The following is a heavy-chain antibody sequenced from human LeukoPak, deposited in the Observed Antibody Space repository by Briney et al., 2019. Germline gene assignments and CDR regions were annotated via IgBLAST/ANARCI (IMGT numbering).Heavy chain of an antibody. CDR2: IKQDGSEK. CDR1: GFTFSSYW. D-gene: IGHD1-1*01. CDR3: ARDLRKVEATKDY. Sequence: GGSLRLSCAASGFTFSSYWMSWVRQAPGKGLEWVANIKQDGSEKFYVDSVKGRFTISRDNANNSVYLQLNSLRAEDTAVYYCARDLRKVEATKDYWGQGTLVTVSS. V-gene: IGHV3-7*01. J-gene: IGHJ4*02.